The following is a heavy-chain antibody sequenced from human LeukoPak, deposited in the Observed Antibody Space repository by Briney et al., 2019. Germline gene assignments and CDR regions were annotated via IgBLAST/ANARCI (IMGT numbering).Heavy chain of an antibody. CDR2: INHSRRT. V-gene: IGHV4-34*01. CDR3: ARVALPSQN. CDR1: GTSFSDYY. Sequence: SETLSRTCAVYGTSFSDYYWSWIRQPPGKGLEWIGEINHSRRTNYNPSLKSRVTISIDTSKNQFSLKLSSVTAADTAVYYCARVALPSQNSGQGTLVTVSS. J-gene: IGHJ4*02.